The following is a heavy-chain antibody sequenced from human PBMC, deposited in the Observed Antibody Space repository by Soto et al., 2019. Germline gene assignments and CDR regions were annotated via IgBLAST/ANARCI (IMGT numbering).Heavy chain of an antibody. Sequence: QIQLVQSGPEVKKPGASVRVSCKASGYTFSEHGFSWVRQGPGQGLEWLGWISAYTGVTDYAQKFQGRLTLTTDTSTSXAYXXXXXXXSDDXXVXXXXKXXPRLTQQFNGVSWGQGTLVTVSS. J-gene: IGHJ5*02. D-gene: IGHD2-8*01. CDR2: ISAYTGVT. V-gene: IGHV1-18*01. CDR1: GYTFSEHG. CDR3: XKXXPRLTQQFNGVS.